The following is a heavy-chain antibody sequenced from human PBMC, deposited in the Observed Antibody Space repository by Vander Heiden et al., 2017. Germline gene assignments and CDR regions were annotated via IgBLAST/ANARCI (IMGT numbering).Heavy chain of an antibody. CDR2: IWYDGRKK. J-gene: IGHJ4*02. Sequence: SGFTFSSYGMHWVRQAPGKGLEWVAVIWYDGRKKDDADSVKGRFTISRDNSKNTLYLKMKRLRAEDTAVYDCARGRESDMDYWGQGTMVTVYS. V-gene: IGHV3-33*01. CDR3: ARGRESDMDY. CDR1: GFTFSSYG. D-gene: IGHD3-10*01.